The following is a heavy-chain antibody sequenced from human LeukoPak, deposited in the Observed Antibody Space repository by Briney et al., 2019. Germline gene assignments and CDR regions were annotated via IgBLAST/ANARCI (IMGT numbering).Heavy chain of an antibody. CDR3: TTDTWYSAGH. CDR2: IKKDGSEK. V-gene: IGHV3-7*03. D-gene: IGHD2-15*01. Sequence: GGSLRLSCTASGFIFSGSWMTWIRQAPGKGLGWVAIIKKDGSEKYYVDSMKGRFTISRDNAKNSLFLQMNSLRAEDTAIYYCTTDTWYSAGHWGQGTLVTVSS. CDR1: GFIFSGSW. J-gene: IGHJ4*02.